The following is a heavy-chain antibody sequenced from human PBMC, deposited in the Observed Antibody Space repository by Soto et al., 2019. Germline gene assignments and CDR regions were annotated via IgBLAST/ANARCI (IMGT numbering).Heavy chain of an antibody. CDR2: ISWNSGSI. Sequence: EVQLVESGGGLVQPGRSLRLSCAASGFTFDDYAMHWVRQAPGKGLEWVSGISWNSGSIGYADSVKGRFTISRDNAKNSLYLQMNSLRAEDTALYYCAKAVITMVRGEIDYWGQGTLVTVSS. CDR3: AKAVITMVRGEIDY. J-gene: IGHJ4*02. V-gene: IGHV3-9*01. CDR1: GFTFDDYA. D-gene: IGHD3-10*01.